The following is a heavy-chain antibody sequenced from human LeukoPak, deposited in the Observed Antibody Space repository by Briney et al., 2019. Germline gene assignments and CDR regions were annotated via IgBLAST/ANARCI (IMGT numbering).Heavy chain of an antibody. CDR2: IIPIFGTA. D-gene: IGHD4-17*01. CDR1: GYTFTSSA. J-gene: IGHJ4*02. CDR3: ARTGRYGDYAED. Sequence: SVKVSCKASGYTFTSSALNWVRQAPGQGLEWMGGIIPIFGTASYAQKFQGRVTITADESTSTAYMELSSLRSEDTAVYYCARTGRYGDYAEDWGQGTLVTVSS. V-gene: IGHV1-69*13.